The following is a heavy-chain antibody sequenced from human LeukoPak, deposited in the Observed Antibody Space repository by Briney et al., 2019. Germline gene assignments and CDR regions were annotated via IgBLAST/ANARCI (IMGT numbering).Heavy chain of an antibody. Sequence: GGSLRLSCVASGFTFSSYGMHWVRQAPGKGLEWVAVIWFDGGNKYYADSVKGRFTISRDNSKNTLYLQMNSLRAEDTAVYYCAKDAEGDYYDSSGSKVPHWYFDYWGQGTLVTVSS. CDR1: GFTFSSYG. V-gene: IGHV3-30*02. D-gene: IGHD3-22*01. CDR3: AKDAEGDYYDSSGSKVPHWYFDY. J-gene: IGHJ4*02. CDR2: IWFDGGNK.